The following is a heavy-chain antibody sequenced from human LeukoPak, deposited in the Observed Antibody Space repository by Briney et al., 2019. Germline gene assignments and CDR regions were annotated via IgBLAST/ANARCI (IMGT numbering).Heavy chain of an antibody. V-gene: IGHV4-59*01. CDR1: GGSISSYY. J-gene: IGHJ4*02. CDR3: ARDGEYYDSSGYKGGFDY. CDR2: IYYSGST. D-gene: IGHD3-22*01. Sequence: SETLSLTCTVSGGSISSYYWSWIRQPPGKGLEWIGYIYYSGSTNYNPSLKSRVTISVDTSKNQFSLKLSSVTAADTAVYYCARDGEYYDSSGYKGGFDYWGQGTLVTVYS.